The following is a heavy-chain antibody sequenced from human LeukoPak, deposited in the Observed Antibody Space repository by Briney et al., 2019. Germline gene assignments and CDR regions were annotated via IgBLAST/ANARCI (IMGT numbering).Heavy chain of an antibody. CDR2: IYSSGST. CDR1: GGSISNYY. V-gene: IGHV4-59*01. Sequence: SETLSLTYTVSGGSISNYYWSWIRQPPGKGLEWIGYIYSSGSTNYNPALKSRATISVDTSKNQFSLKVSSVTAADTAVYYCATSIDGYKLDYWGQGTLVTVSS. J-gene: IGHJ4*02. CDR3: ATSIDGYKLDY. D-gene: IGHD5-24*01.